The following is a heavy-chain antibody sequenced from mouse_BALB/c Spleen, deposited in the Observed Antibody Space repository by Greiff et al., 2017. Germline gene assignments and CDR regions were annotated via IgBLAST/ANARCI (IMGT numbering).Heavy chain of an antibody. V-gene: IGHV5-4*02. Sequence: EVQRVESGGGLVKPGGSLKLSCAASGFTFSDYYMYWVRQTPENRLEWVATISDGGSYTYYPDSVKGRFTISRDNAKNNLYLQMSSLKSEDTAMYYCARGGSLLRLAWFAYWGQGTLVTVSA. D-gene: IGHD1-2*01. CDR1: GFTFSDYY. J-gene: IGHJ3*01. CDR2: ISDGGSYT. CDR3: ARGGSLLRLAWFAY.